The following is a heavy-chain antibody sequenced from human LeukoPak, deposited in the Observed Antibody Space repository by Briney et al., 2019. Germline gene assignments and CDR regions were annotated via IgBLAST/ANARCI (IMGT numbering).Heavy chain of an antibody. CDR2: INSNSGGT. J-gene: IGHJ4*02. D-gene: IGHD6-19*01. Sequence: ASVKVSCKASGYTFTDYYMHWVRQAPGQGLEWVGWINSNSGGTNYAQKFQGRVTMTRDTSISAAYMELSRLTSDDAAEYYCARSDASGWKDFWGQGTLVTVSS. CDR3: ARSDASGWKDF. CDR1: GYTFTDYY. V-gene: IGHV1-2*02.